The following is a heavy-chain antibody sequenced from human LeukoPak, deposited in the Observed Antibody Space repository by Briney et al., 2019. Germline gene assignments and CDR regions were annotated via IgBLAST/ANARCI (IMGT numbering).Heavy chain of an antibody. V-gene: IGHV3-74*01. CDR1: GLTFHNTW. CDR2: IKGDGITT. CDR3: AADGEYAFLV. J-gene: IGHJ3*01. D-gene: IGHD2/OR15-2a*01. Sequence: GGSLRLSCAASGLTFHNTWMHWIRQAPGKGLVWVSRIKGDGITTIYADSVKGRFTISRDNAKNTLYLQMNSLRAEDTAVYYCAADGEYAFLVWGQGTMVTVSS.